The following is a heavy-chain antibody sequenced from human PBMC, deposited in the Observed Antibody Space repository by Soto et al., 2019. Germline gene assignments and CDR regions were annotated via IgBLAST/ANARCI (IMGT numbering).Heavy chain of an antibody. J-gene: IGHJ6*02. CDR1: GFIFTSAW. V-gene: IGHV3-15*07. CDR2: IKSKTEGGAT. Sequence: PGGSLRLSCAASGFIFTSAWMNWVRQAPGEGLEWVARIKSKTEGGATDYAAPVKGRFTISRDDSKNTLFLQMHSLKTEDTALNYCTTAGPGTGYFYYGMDVWGQGTTVTVSS. CDR3: TTAGPGTGYFYYGMDV. D-gene: IGHD1-1*01.